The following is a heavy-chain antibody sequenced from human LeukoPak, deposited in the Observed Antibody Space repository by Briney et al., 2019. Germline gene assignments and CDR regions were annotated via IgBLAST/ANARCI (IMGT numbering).Heavy chain of an antibody. CDR3: ARHLDY. V-gene: IGHV4-39*01. CDR2: IYYSGRT. J-gene: IGHJ4*02. Sequence: PSETLSPTCTVSGGSISSSSYYWGWIRQPPGKGLEWIGSIYYSGRTYYHPSLKRRATISVDPSKNQSSLEPSSVTAADPAVYYCARHLDYWGQGTLVTVSS. CDR1: GGSISSSSYY.